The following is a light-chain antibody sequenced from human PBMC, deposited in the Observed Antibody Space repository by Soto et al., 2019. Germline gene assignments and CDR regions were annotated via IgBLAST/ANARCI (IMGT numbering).Light chain of an antibody. Sequence: SSELTQPPSVSVSPGQTARITCSGDALPKQYAYWYQQKPGQAPVLVIYKDSERPSGIPERFSGSSSGTTVTLTISGVQAEDEADYYCQSVDSSATWVFGGGTKLTVL. CDR2: KDS. V-gene: IGLV3-25*03. J-gene: IGLJ3*02. CDR3: QSVDSSATWV. CDR1: ALPKQY.